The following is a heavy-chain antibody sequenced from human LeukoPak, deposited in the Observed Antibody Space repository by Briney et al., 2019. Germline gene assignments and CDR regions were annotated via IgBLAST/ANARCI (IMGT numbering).Heavy chain of an antibody. CDR2: ISGSGGST. Sequence: GGSLRLSCEASGFTFSSYWMHWVRQVPGKGLMWVSSISGSGGSTYYADSVKGRFSISRDNSKNTLYLQMNSLRAEDTAIYYCAKAGTGSYYYYYYMDVWGKGTTVTISS. CDR3: AKAGTGSYYYYYYMDV. V-gene: IGHV3-23*01. J-gene: IGHJ6*03. CDR1: GFTFSSYW. D-gene: IGHD1/OR15-1a*01.